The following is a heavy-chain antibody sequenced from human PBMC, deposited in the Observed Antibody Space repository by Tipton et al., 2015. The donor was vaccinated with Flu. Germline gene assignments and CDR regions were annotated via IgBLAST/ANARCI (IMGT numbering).Heavy chain of an antibody. J-gene: IGHJ4*02. CDR1: GDSMRSDY. CDR3: ARQLRFLEWPYYFEY. D-gene: IGHD3-3*01. Sequence: LSLTCTVSGDSMRSDYFWAWIRQAPGKGLEWISAFSASGGTTYYADSVKGRFTISRDNSKNTLYLQMDSLRAEDTAVYYCARQLRFLEWPYYFEYWGQGTLVTVSS. CDR2: FSASGGTT. V-gene: IGHV3-23*01.